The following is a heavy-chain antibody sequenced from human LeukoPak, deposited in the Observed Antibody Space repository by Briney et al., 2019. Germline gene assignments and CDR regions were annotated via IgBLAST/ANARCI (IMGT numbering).Heavy chain of an antibody. Sequence: GGSLRLSCAASRFTFSSYAMSWVRQAPGKGLEWVSGISGSGGSTYYADSVKGRFTISRDNAKNSLYLQMNSLRAEDTAVYYCARDPPSFQYWGQGTLVTVSA. V-gene: IGHV3-23*01. CDR2: ISGSGGST. CDR1: RFTFSSYA. J-gene: IGHJ1*01. CDR3: ARDPPSFQY.